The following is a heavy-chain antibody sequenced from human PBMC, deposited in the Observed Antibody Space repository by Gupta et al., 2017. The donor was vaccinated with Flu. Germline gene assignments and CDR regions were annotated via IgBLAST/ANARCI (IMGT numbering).Heavy chain of an antibody. Sequence: SSYGMHWVRQAPGKGLEWVAVISNDGSNKYYADSVKGRFIISRDNSKNTVFLQMNSLRPEDTAVYYCTKDPDYWGQGTLVTVSS. CDR1: SSYG. V-gene: IGHV3-30*18. CDR2: ISNDGSNK. CDR3: TKDPDY. J-gene: IGHJ4*02.